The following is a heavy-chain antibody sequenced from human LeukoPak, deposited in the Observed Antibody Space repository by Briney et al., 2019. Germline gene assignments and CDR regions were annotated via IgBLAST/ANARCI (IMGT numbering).Heavy chain of an antibody. CDR2: IYYSGST. V-gene: IGHV4-59*01. D-gene: IGHD6-19*01. J-gene: IGHJ4*02. CDR1: GGPISSYY. CDR3: ARVRGAVQTFDY. Sequence: PSETLSLTCTVSGGPISSYYWSWIRQPPGKGLEWIGYIYYSGSTNYNPSLKSRVTISVDTSKNQFSLKLSSVTAADTAVYYCARVRGAVQTFDYWGQGTLVTVSS.